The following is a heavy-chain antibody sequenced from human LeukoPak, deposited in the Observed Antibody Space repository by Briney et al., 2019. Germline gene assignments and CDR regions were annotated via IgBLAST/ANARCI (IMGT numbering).Heavy chain of an antibody. J-gene: IGHJ6*02. V-gene: IGHV3-23*01. CDR2: ISGSGGET. D-gene: IGHD2-2*02. Sequence: GGSLRLSCAASGFTFSSYAMNWVRQSPGKGLEWVSVISGSGGETFYADSVKGRFTISRDNSGNTQYLQMNSLRAEDTAVYYCAKGSGPSSYNTMDVWGQGTTVTVS. CDR3: AKGSGPSSYNTMDV. CDR1: GFTFSSYA.